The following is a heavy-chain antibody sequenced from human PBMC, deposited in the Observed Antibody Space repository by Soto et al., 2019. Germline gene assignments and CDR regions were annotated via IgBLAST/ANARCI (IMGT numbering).Heavy chain of an antibody. CDR2: ISGSGGST. Sequence: GGSLRLSCAASGFTFSSYAMSWVRQAPGKGLEWVSAISGSGGSTYYADSVKGRFTISRDNSKNTLYLQMNSLRAEDTAVYYCAKAWEESSGWFAFFDYWGQGTLVTVSS. CDR3: AKAWEESSGWFAFFDY. CDR1: GFTFSSYA. V-gene: IGHV3-23*01. J-gene: IGHJ4*02. D-gene: IGHD6-19*01.